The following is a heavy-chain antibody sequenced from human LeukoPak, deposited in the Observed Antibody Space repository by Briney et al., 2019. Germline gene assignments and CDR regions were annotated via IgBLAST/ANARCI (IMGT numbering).Heavy chain of an antibody. Sequence: GGSLRLSCAASGVTVGSNYMSWVRQAPGKGLEWVSVIYSGDNAYYADSVKGRFTISRDNSKNTLNLQMNGLRAEDTAVYYCARGTVTTIVRRKAFDIWGQGTMVTVSS. V-gene: IGHV3-53*01. CDR2: IYSGDNA. D-gene: IGHD4-17*01. CDR3: ARGTVTTIVRRKAFDI. CDR1: GVTVGSNY. J-gene: IGHJ3*02.